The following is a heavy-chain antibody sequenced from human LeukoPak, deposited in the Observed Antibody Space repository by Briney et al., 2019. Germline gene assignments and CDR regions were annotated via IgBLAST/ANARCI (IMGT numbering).Heavy chain of an antibody. CDR1: GFSFSDSV. CDR2: ISHDVKTT. J-gene: IGHJ6*02. Sequence: GGSLRLSCVASGFSFSDSVIHWVRQAPGKGLEWVAVISHDVKTTYYADSAKGRFTISRDNSRNTVFLQMNSLRAEDTAVYYCARPLAAAGTNAHYYYYGMDVWGQGTTVTVS. D-gene: IGHD6-13*01. V-gene: IGHV3-30*04. CDR3: ARPLAAAGTNAHYYYYGMDV.